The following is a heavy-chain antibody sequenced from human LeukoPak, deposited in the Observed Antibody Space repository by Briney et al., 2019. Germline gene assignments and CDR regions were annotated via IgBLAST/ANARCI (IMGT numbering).Heavy chain of an antibody. Sequence: GGSLRLSCAASGFTFNTYTMNWVRQAPGKGLEWVSYISGSSGIIDYADSVRGRFTISRDNAKNSLYLQMNSLRVEDTALYYCAKENYDILTGYKGYGMDVWGQGTTVTVSS. CDR1: GFTFNTYT. J-gene: IGHJ6*02. V-gene: IGHV3-48*01. CDR3: AKENYDILTGYKGYGMDV. D-gene: IGHD3-9*01. CDR2: ISGSSGII.